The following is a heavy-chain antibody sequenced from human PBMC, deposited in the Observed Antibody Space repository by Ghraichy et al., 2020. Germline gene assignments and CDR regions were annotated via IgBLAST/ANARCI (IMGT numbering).Heavy chain of an antibody. CDR2: IYYSGST. V-gene: IGHV4-31*03. Sequence: SETPSLTCTVSGGSISSGGYYWSWIRQHPGKGLEWIGYIYYSGSTYYNPSLKSRVTISVDTSKNQFSLKLSSVTAADTAVYYCARDQRGGYCSGGSCFRHYWYFDLWGRGTLVTVSS. CDR3: ARDQRGGYCSGGSCFRHYWYFDL. CDR1: GGSISSGGYY. J-gene: IGHJ2*01. D-gene: IGHD2-15*01.